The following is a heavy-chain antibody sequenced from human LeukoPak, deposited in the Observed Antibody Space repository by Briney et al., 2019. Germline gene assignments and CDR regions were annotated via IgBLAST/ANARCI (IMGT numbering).Heavy chain of an antibody. CDR2: ISSSSSYS. CDR3: ARDPYSGNYGAYYYYYMDV. J-gene: IGHJ6*03. CDR1: GFTFGTYS. D-gene: IGHD1-26*01. V-gene: IGHV3-21*01. Sequence: GGSLRLSCAASGFTFGTYSMNWVRQAPGKGLEWVSSISSSSSYSYYADSVRGRFTISRDNAKNSLYLQMDSLRVEDTAEYYCARDPYSGNYGAYYYYYMDVWGKGTTVTVSS.